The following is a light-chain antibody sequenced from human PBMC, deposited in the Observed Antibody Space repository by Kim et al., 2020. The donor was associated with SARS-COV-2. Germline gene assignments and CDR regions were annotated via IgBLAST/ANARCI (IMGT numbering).Light chain of an antibody. CDR1: SGHSSNP. CDR2: LNSDGSH. Sequence: QPVLTQSPSASASLGASVKLTCTLSSGHSSNPIAWHQQQAEKGPRYLMTLNSDGSHSKGDGPPDRFSGSSSGAERYLTISGLQSDDEADYYCQTWGTGIWVFGGGTQLTVL. J-gene: IGLJ3*02. CDR3: QTWGTGIWV. V-gene: IGLV4-69*01.